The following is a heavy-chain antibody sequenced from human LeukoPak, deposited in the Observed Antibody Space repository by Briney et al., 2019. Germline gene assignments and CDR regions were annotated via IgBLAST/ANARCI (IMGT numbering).Heavy chain of an antibody. V-gene: IGHV4-38-2*02. CDR3: ARTSVGATFDY. CDR1: GDSISSGYY. Sequence: SETLSLTCTVSGDSISSGYYWGWIRPPPGKGLEWIGSIYHSGSTYYNPSLKSRVTISVDTSKNQFSLKLSSVTAADTAVYYWARTSVGATFDYWGQGTLVTVSS. D-gene: IGHD1-26*01. J-gene: IGHJ4*02. CDR2: IYHSGST.